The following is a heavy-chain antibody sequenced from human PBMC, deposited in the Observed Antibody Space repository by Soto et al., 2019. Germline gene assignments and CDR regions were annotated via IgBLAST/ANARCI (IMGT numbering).Heavy chain of an antibody. V-gene: IGHV3-9*01. Sequence: PGGSLRLSCAASGFTFDDYAMHWVRQAPGKGLEWVSGISWNSGSIGYADSVKGRFTISRDNAKNSLYLQMNSLRAEDTALYYCAKDIARQIVVVPAARRDSNYYYYYYMDVWGKGTTVTVSS. D-gene: IGHD2-2*01. CDR3: AKDIARQIVVVPAARRDSNYYYYYYMDV. CDR1: GFTFDDYA. J-gene: IGHJ6*03. CDR2: ISWNSGSI.